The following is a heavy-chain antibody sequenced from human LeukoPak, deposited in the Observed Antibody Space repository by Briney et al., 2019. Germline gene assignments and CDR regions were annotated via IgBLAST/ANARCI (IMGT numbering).Heavy chain of an antibody. Sequence: SETLSLTCTVSGVSISSYYWSWLRQPPGKGLEWIGYIYTSGSTNYNPSLKSRVTISVDTSKNQFSLKLSSVTAADTAVYYCARHADFWSGYVDIWGQGTMVTVSS. V-gene: IGHV4-4*09. J-gene: IGHJ3*02. CDR1: GVSISSYY. D-gene: IGHD3-3*01. CDR2: IYTSGST. CDR3: ARHADFWSGYVDI.